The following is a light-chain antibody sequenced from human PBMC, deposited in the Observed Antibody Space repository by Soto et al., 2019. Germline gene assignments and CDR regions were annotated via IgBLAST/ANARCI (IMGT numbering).Light chain of an antibody. CDR1: QDISNH. Sequence: DIQMTQSPSSLSASAGDRVTITCRASQDISNHLAWFHQKPGKAPKSLIYGASSLQSGVPSRFSGGGSGTDFTLTISSLQPEDFATYYCQQYNSYPITFGQGTRLDVK. V-gene: IGKV1-16*01. CDR3: QQYNSYPIT. CDR2: GAS. J-gene: IGKJ5*01.